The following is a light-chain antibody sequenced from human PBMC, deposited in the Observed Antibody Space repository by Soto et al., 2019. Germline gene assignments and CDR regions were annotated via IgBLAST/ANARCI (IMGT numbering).Light chain of an antibody. CDR1: QGISSW. CDR3: QQANSFPIT. V-gene: IGKV1-12*01. CDR2: AAS. J-gene: IGKJ5*01. Sequence: DIQMTQSPCSVSASVGDRVTVTCRASQGISSWLAWYQKKPGKAPKLLIYAASSLQSGVPSRFSGSGSGTDFTLTISSLQPEDCAIYFCQQANSFPITFGQGTRLEIK.